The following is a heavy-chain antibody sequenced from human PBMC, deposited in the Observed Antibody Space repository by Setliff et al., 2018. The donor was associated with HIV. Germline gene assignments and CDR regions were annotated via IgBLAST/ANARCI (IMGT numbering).Heavy chain of an antibody. V-gene: IGHV4-59*01. J-gene: IGHJ4*02. CDR3: AQLGMVDDFDY. D-gene: IGHD1-1*01. Sequence: LSLTCAVYGGSFSAYYWSWIRQTPGKGLEWIGYIYYSGSTNYNPSLKSRVTISVDTSKNHFSLKLRSVTAADTAVYYCAQLGMVDDFDYWGQGTLVTVSS. CDR1: GGSFSAYY. CDR2: IYYSGST.